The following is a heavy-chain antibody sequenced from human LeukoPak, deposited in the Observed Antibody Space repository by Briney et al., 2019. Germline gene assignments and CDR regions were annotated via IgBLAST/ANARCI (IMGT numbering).Heavy chain of an antibody. CDR3: ARDPSDYYDSSGYPRYFDY. J-gene: IGHJ4*02. V-gene: IGHV3-11*01. CDR2: ISSSGSTI. D-gene: IGHD3-22*01. Sequence: GGSLRLSCAASGFTFSDYYMSWIRQAPGKGLEWVSYISSSGSTIYYADSVKGRFTISRDNAKSSLYLQMNSLRAEDTAVYYCARDPSDYYDSSGYPRYFDYWGQGTLVTVSS. CDR1: GFTFSDYY.